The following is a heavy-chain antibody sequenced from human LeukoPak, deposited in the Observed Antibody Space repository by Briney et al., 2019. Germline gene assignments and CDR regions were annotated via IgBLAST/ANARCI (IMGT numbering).Heavy chain of an antibody. CDR2: INSDGSST. V-gene: IGHV3-74*01. D-gene: IGHD6-19*01. CDR3: ASPIYSSGWDY. CDR1: GFTFSSYW. Sequence: PGGSLRLSCAASGFTFSSYWMHWVRQAPGKGLVWVSRINSDGSSTSYADSVKGRFTISRDNAKNTLYLQMNSLRVEDTAVYYCASPIYSSGWDYWGQGTLVTVS. J-gene: IGHJ4*02.